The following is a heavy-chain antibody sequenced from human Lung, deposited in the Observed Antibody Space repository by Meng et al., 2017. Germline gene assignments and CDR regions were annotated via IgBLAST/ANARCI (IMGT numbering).Heavy chain of an antibody. D-gene: IGHD5-24*01. J-gene: IGHJ4*02. V-gene: IGHV4-34*01. CDR2: INHSGST. CDR3: ARGPTTMAHDFDY. Sequence: QVQQQHGGEGLLNPSGTLSLPCVVSGGSFSDYYWSWIRQPPGKGLEGIGEINHSGSTNYNPSLESRATISVDTSQNNLSLKLSSVTAADSAVYYCARGPTTMAHDFDYWGQGTLVTVSS. CDR1: GGSFSDYY.